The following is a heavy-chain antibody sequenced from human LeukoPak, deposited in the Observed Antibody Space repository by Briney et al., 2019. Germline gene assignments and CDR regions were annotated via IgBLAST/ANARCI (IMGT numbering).Heavy chain of an antibody. J-gene: IGHJ4*02. CDR1: GGSISSSSYH. V-gene: IGHV4-39*01. CDR2: IYSSGSS. CDR3: ASRYGSGTYPRYYFDS. D-gene: IGHD3-10*01. Sequence: SETLSLTCTVSGGSISSSSYHWGWIRQPPGKGLEWIGTIYSSGSSYYNPSLKSRLTISVDTSRNQFSLKLSSVTASDTAVYYCASRYGSGTYPRYYFDSWGQGTLVTVSS.